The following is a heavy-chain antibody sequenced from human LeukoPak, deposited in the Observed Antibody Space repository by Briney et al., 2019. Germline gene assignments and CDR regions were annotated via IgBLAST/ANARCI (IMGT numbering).Heavy chain of an antibody. J-gene: IGHJ2*01. CDR1: GGSLTYYY. V-gene: IGHV4-59*01. D-gene: IGHD3-9*01. Sequence: SETLSLTCTVSGGSLTYYYWTWIRQSPGRRPEWIGYIYYSGSTHYNPSLESRVASSVDTFKNQVSLRLSSVTAADTAIYYCASLTNTTGYIPWYFDLWGRGTLVIVSS. CDR3: ASLTNTTGYIPWYFDL. CDR2: IYYSGST.